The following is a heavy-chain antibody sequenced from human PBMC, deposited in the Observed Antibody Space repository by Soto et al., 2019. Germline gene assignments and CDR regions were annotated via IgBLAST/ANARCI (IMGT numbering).Heavy chain of an antibody. CDR3: ARAGGGSSSWYSFYYGMDV. CDR2: IYYSGST. V-gene: IGHV4-61*01. D-gene: IGHD6-13*01. Sequence: QVQLQESGPGRVKPSETLSLTCTVSGGSVSSGSYYWSWFRQPPGKALEWIWSIYYSGSTNYIPSLKSRVTISVDTYKNQFSLKLSAVTAADTAVYYCARAGGGSSSWYSFYYGMDVWGQGTTVTVSS. J-gene: IGHJ6*02. CDR1: GGSVSSGSYY.